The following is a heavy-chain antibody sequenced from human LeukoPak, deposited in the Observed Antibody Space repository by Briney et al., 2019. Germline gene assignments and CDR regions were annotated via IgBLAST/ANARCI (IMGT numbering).Heavy chain of an antibody. D-gene: IGHD5-12*01. CDR2: IYPGDSDA. J-gene: IGHJ3*02. V-gene: IGHV5-51*01. Sequence: GESLKISCKGSGYSFSNYWIGWVRQMSGKGLEWMGIIYPGDSDARYSPSFQGQVTISVDKSITTAYLQWRSLKASDTAMYYCARPRVARYTGYGYDGFDIWGQGTMVTVSS. CDR1: GYSFSNYW. CDR3: ARPRVARYTGYGYDGFDI.